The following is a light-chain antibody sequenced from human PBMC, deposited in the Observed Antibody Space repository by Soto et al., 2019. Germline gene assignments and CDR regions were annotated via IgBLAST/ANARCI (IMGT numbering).Light chain of an antibody. J-gene: IGKJ1*01. CDR2: KAS. V-gene: IGKV1-5*03. CDR3: QQYSTYPWT. Sequence: DIQMTQSPSTLSASVGDRVTISCRASQTISTLLAWYQQRPGKAPNLLIYKASSLASGVPSRFSGSGSGTEFTLTISSLQPDDFAVYFCQQYSTYPWTFGGGTKVEV. CDR1: QTISTL.